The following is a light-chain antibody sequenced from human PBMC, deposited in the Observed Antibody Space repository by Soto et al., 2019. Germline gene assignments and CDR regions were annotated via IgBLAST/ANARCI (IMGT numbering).Light chain of an antibody. CDR3: SSYAGTYTWL. CDR1: SSDVGDYNY. J-gene: IGLJ3*02. CDR2: DVT. Sequence: QSVLTQPRSVSGSPGQSVTISCTGTSSDVGDYNYVSWYQQHPGTAPKVMIYDVTKRPSGVPDRFSGSKSGNTASLTISGLQPEDEADYYCSSYAGTYTWLFGGGTKLTVL. V-gene: IGLV2-11*01.